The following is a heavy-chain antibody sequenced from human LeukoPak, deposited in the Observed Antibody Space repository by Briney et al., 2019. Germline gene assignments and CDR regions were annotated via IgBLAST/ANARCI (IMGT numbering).Heavy chain of an antibody. CDR3: ARRITMMNV. Sequence: PSETLSLTCAVYGGSFSGYYWSWICQPPGKGLEWIGEINHSGSTNYNPSLKSRVTISVDTSKNQFSLKLSSVTAADTAVYYCARRITMMNVWGQGTTVTVSS. CDR2: INHSGST. D-gene: IGHD3-10*01. CDR1: GGSFSGYY. J-gene: IGHJ6*02. V-gene: IGHV4-34*01.